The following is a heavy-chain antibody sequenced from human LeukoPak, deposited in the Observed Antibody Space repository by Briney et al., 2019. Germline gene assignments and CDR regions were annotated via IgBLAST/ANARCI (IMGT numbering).Heavy chain of an antibody. CDR1: GFTFSSYG. D-gene: IGHD2-15*01. Sequence: GGSLRLSCAASGFTFSSYGMSWVRQAPGKGLEWVSAISGGGGSTYYADSVKGRFTFSRDNSKNTVYLQMNSLRAEDTAIYYCAKNGDRGAYCSGGSCYPYYYYNMDVWGKGTTVTISS. CDR3: AKNGDRGAYCSGGSCYPYYYYNMDV. CDR2: ISGGGGST. J-gene: IGHJ6*03. V-gene: IGHV3-23*01.